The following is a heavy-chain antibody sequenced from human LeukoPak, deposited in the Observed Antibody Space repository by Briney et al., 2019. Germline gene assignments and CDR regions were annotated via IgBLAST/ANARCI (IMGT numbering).Heavy chain of an antibody. CDR3: VRDGEVGSVLDY. J-gene: IGHJ4*02. CDR2: INHSGST. Sequence: SETLSLTCAVYGGSFSGYYWSWIRQPPGKGLEWIGEINHSGSTNYNPSLKSRVTISVDTSKNQFSLKLSSVTAADTAVYYCVRDGEVGSVLDYWGQGTLVTVSS. V-gene: IGHV4-34*01. D-gene: IGHD3-16*01. CDR1: GGSFSGYY.